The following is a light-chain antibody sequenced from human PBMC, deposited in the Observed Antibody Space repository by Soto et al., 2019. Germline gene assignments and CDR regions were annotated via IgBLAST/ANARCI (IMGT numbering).Light chain of an antibody. CDR2: EVS. CDR3: SSYTRSSTRV. V-gene: IGLV2-14*01. Sequence: QSALTQPASVSGSPGQSITISCTGTSSDIGGYNIVSWYQQHPGKAPKLMIYEVSNRPSGVSNRFSGSKSGNTASLTISGLQAEDEADYYCSSYTRSSTRVFGGGTKLTVL. CDR1: SSDIGGYNI. J-gene: IGLJ2*01.